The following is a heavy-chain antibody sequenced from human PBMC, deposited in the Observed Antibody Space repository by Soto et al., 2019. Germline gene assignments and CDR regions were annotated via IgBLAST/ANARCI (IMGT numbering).Heavy chain of an antibody. J-gene: IGHJ4*02. CDR1: GFSLTTYDMG. Sequence: QITLKESGPTLVRPAQTLTLTCAFSGFSLTTYDMGVAWIRQPPGKALEWLALIYWDDDKRYSPSLKDRLANSKDPSRNQVVPTNPNMDPGDTATFFCSHGGHYHLFTFDQWGPGTLVTVS. CDR2: IYWDDDK. D-gene: IGHD2-2*01. CDR3: SHGGHYHLFTFDQ. V-gene: IGHV2-5*02.